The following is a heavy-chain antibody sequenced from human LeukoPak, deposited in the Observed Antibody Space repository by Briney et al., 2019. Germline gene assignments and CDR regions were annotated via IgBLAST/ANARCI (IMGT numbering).Heavy chain of an antibody. CDR3: ARGGCSSISCYTGGFDY. D-gene: IGHD2-2*02. Sequence: SETLSLTCAVYGGSFSGYYWSWIRQPPGKGLEWIGEINHSGSTNYNPSLKSRVTISVDTSKNQFSLKLSSVTAADTAVYYCARGGCSSISCYTGGFDYWGQGTLVTVSS. CDR2: INHSGST. V-gene: IGHV4-34*01. CDR1: GGSFSGYY. J-gene: IGHJ4*02.